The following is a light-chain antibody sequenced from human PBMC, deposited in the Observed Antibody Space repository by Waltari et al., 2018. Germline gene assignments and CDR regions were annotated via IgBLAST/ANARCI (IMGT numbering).Light chain of an antibody. J-gene: IGLJ2*01. CDR1: SSDIGGYNR. CDR2: EVN. Sequence: QSALTQPPSVSGSPGQSVTISCTGTSSDIGGYNRVSCYQQSPGTAPKLILYEVNFRPSGFPDRFSGSKSGYTASLTISGLQAEDEAHYYCSSYTSSGDTLIFGGGTDLTVL. CDR3: SSYTSSGDTLI. V-gene: IGLV2-18*02.